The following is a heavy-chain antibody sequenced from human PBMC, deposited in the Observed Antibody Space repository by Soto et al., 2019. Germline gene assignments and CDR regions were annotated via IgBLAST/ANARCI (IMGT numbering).Heavy chain of an antibody. V-gene: IGHV1-69*01. CDR3: ARSIVVVPAAMRYYYGMDV. D-gene: IGHD2-2*01. CDR1: GGTFSSYA. Sequence: QVQLVQSGAEVKKPGSSVKVSCKASGGTFSSYAISWVRQAPGQGLEWMGGIIPIFGTANYAQKFQGRVTITADESTSTAYMELSSLRSEDTAVYYCARSIVVVPAAMRYYYGMDVWGQGTTVTVSS. J-gene: IGHJ6*02. CDR2: IIPIFGTA.